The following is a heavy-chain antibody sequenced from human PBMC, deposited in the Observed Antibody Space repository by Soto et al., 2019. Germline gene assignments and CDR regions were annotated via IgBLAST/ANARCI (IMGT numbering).Heavy chain of an antibody. CDR1: GFTFSSYG. CDR2: ISYDGSEK. CDR3: ARDTYYYGSGSTP. Sequence: QVQLVESGGGVVQPGRSLRLSCAASGFTFSSYGMHWVRQAPGKGLEWVAVISYDGSEKYYVDSVKGRFTISRDNAKNSLYLQMNSLRAEDTAVYYCARDTYYYGSGSTPWGQGTLVTVSS. V-gene: IGHV3-30*03. J-gene: IGHJ5*02. D-gene: IGHD3-10*01.